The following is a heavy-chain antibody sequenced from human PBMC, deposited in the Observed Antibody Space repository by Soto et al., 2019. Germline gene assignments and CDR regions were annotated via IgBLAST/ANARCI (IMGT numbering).Heavy chain of an antibody. CDR2: ISSSSSTI. J-gene: IGHJ6*02. V-gene: IGHV3-48*02. CDR3: ARDLAGTTWYYYGMDV. D-gene: IGHD1-1*01. CDR1: GFTFSSYS. Sequence: EVQLVESGGGLVQPGGSLRLSCAASGFTFSSYSMHWVRQAPGKGLEWVSYISSSSSTIYYADSVKGRFTISRDNAKNSLYLQMNSLRDEETAVYYCARDLAGTTWYYYGMDVWGQGTTVTVSS.